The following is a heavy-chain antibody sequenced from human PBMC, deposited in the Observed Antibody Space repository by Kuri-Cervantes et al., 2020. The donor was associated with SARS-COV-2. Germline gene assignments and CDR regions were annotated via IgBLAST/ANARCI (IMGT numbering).Heavy chain of an antibody. V-gene: IGHV4-59*08. D-gene: IGHD3/OR15-3a*01. CDR2: FDYSGST. Sequence: GSLRLSCTVPGGSISSYYWSWIRQPPGKGLGWIGSFDYSGSTNYTPSLKSRVTISGDTSKNEFSLKLSSVTAADTATYYSARHLDPRWPFDYWGQGTLVTVSS. CDR3: ARHLDPRWPFDY. CDR1: GGSISSYY. J-gene: IGHJ4*02.